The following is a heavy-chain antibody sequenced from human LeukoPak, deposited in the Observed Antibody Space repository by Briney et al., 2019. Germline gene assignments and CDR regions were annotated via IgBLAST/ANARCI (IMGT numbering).Heavy chain of an antibody. J-gene: IGHJ3*02. Sequence: ASVNVSCKASGYTFTSYGISWVRQAPGQGLEWMGWISAYNGNTNYAQKLQGRVTMTTDTSTSTAYMELRSLRSDDTAVYYCARDYYDFWSGYYPNTDAFDIWGQGTMVTVSS. CDR3: ARDYYDFWSGYYPNTDAFDI. D-gene: IGHD3-3*01. CDR2: ISAYNGNT. CDR1: GYTFTSYG. V-gene: IGHV1-18*01.